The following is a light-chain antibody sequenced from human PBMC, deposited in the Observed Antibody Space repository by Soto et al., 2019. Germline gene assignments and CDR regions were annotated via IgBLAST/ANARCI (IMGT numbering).Light chain of an antibody. V-gene: IGLV2-23*03. CDR2: EGS. CDR3: CSYAGSSTFVV. Sequence: QSALTQPASVSGSPGPAITISCTGTSSDVGSYNLVSWYQQHPGKAPKLMLYEGSKRPSGVSNRFSGSKSGNTASLTSSGLQAEDEADYDCCSYAGSSTFVVFGGGTKLTVL. J-gene: IGLJ2*01. CDR1: SSDVGSYNL.